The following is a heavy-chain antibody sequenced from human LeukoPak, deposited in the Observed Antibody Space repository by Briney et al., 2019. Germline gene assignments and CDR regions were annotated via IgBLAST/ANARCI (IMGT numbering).Heavy chain of an antibody. V-gene: IGHV4-34*01. CDR2: INHSGST. D-gene: IGHD3-3*01. CDR3: ARGTRGGNYYGMDV. Sequence: SETLSLTCAVYSGSFSGHYWSWIRQPPGKGLEWIGEINHSGSTNYNPSLKSRVTLSVDTSKNQFSLNLNSVTAADTAVYYCARGTRGGNYYGMDVWGQGTTVTVS. J-gene: IGHJ6*02. CDR1: SGSFSGHY.